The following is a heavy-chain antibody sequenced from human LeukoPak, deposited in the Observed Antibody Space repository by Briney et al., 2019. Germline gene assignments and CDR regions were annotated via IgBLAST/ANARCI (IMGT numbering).Heavy chain of an antibody. CDR2: ISIDGSYK. V-gene: IGHV3-30*18. CDR1: GFPFSSYG. CDR3: AKDHKIVVVITTKDYYGMDV. D-gene: IGHD3-22*01. J-gene: IGHJ6*02. Sequence: GGSLRLSCAASGFPFSSYGMHWVRQAPGKGLEWVALISIDGSYKYYADSVKGRFTISRDNSKNTLYLQMNSLRAEDTAVYYCAKDHKIVVVITTKDYYGMDVWGQGTTVTVSS.